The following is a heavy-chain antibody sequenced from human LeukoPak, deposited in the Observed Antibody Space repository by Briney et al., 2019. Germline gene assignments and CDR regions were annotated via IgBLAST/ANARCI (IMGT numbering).Heavy chain of an antibody. Sequence: PGGSLRLSCAASGFTFSNYAMSWVRQAPGKGLEWVSAISGSGGSTYYADSVKGRFTISRDNSKNTLYLQMNSLRAEDTAVYYCAKALPVGHFNGYDFDYWGQGTLVTVSS. CDR1: GFTFSNYA. CDR2: ISGSGGST. J-gene: IGHJ4*02. V-gene: IGHV3-23*01. D-gene: IGHD5-12*01. CDR3: AKALPVGHFNGYDFDY.